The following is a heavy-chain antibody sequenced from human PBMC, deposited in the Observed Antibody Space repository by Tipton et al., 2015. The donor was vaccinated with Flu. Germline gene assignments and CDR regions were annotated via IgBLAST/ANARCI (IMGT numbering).Heavy chain of an antibody. CDR1: GYTFTSYY. CDR3: ARGGGGGWYDHDY. CDR2: INPIGGST. D-gene: IGHD6-19*01. Sequence: QVQLVQSGAEVKKPGASVTASCKASGYTFTSYYMHWVRQAPGQGLEWMGIINPIGGSTNYAQKFQGRVTMTRDTSTSTVYMELSSLRSEDTAVYYCARGGGGGWYDHDYWGQGTLVTVSS. V-gene: IGHV1-46*01. J-gene: IGHJ4*02.